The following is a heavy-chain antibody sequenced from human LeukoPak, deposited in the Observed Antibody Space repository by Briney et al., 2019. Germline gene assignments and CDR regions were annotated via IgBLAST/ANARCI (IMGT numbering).Heavy chain of an antibody. CDR1: GYTFTGYF. V-gene: IGHV1-2*02. D-gene: IGHD6-13*01. CDR2: INPNSGGT. Sequence: ASVKVSCKASGYTFTGYFLHWVRRAPGQGFEWMGWINPNSGGTYYTQRFQGRVTMTRDTSISTAYMELCSLRSDDTAVYYCARAQSLTAPAGTFANSWGQGTLVTVSS. J-gene: IGHJ4*02. CDR3: ARAQSLTAPAGTFANS.